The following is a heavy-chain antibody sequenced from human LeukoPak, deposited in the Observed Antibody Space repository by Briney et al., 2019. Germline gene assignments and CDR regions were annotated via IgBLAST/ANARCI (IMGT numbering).Heavy chain of an antibody. J-gene: IGHJ5*02. CDR3: ARQPMTTVNWFDP. CDR1: GGTFSSYA. CDR2: IIPIFGTA. V-gene: IGHV1-69*13. Sequence: GASVKVPCKASGGTFSSYAISWVRQAPGQGLEWMGGIIPIFGTANYAQKFQGRVTITADESTSTAYMELSSLRSEDTAVYYCARQPMTTVNWFDPWGQGTLVTVSS. D-gene: IGHD4-17*01.